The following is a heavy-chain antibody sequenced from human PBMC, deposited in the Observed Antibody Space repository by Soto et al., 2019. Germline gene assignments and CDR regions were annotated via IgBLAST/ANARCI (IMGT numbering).Heavy chain of an antibody. CDR2: TNSDGTDS. Sequence: LRLSCAAAGFDFEDYAMHWVRQVPGKGLEWVSLTNSDGTDSYYVDSVKGRFTISRDNAKTTLYLQMDRLRPEDTALYFCAKSLYYYDSSPLDHWGQGTLVTVSS. J-gene: IGHJ4*02. D-gene: IGHD3-22*01. CDR3: AKSLYYYDSSPLDH. V-gene: IGHV3-43D*04. CDR1: GFDFEDYA.